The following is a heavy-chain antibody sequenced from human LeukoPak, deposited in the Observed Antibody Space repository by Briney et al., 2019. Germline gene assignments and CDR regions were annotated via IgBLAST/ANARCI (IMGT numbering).Heavy chain of an antibody. V-gene: IGHV4-59*01. D-gene: IGHD1-14*01. CDR3: ARDGIAGYYDGMDV. CDR1: GGSISSYY. Sequence: SETLSLTCTVSGGSISSYYWSWIRQPPGKGLEWIGYIYYSGSTNYNPSLKSRVTISVDTSKNQFSLKLSSVTAADTAVYYCARDGIAGYYDGMDVWGQGTTVTVSS. J-gene: IGHJ6*02. CDR2: IYYSGST.